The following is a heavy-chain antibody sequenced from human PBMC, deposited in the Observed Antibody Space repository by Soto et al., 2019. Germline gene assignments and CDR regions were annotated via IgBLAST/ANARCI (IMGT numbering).Heavy chain of an antibody. CDR2: IKSKTDGGTT. V-gene: IGHV3-15*01. D-gene: IGHD5-18*01. Sequence: GGSLRLSCAASGSTLSNAWMSWVRQAPGKGLEWVGRIKSKTDGGTTDYAAPVKGRFTISRDDSKNTLYLQMNSLKTEDTAVYYCTTARSNTAMVLWGQGTLVTVSS. CDR1: GSTLSNAW. J-gene: IGHJ4*02. CDR3: TTARSNTAMVL.